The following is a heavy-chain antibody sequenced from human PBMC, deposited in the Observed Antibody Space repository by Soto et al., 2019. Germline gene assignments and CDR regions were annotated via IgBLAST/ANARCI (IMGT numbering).Heavy chain of an antibody. D-gene: IGHD3-10*01. CDR1: GYTFTGHY. CDR3: GRGRSGQLVVFY. CDR2: IGPASGDT. Sequence: ASVKVSCKASGYTFTGHYIHWVRQAPGQGPEWMGEIGPASGDTRYAQKFQGRVTMTRDTSITTVYMELNNLSPDDTAVYYCGRGRSGQLVVFYWGQGTPVTVS. V-gene: IGHV1-2*02. J-gene: IGHJ4*02.